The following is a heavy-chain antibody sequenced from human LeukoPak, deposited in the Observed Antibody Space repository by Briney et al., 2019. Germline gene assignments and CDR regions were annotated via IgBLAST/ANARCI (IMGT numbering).Heavy chain of an antibody. D-gene: IGHD2-15*01. CDR1: GFTFSDYY. CDR3: AREKEMVAAATVHNWFDP. Sequence: GGSLRLPCAASGFTFSDYYMSWIRQAPGKGLEWVSYISSSGSTIYYADSVKGRFTISRDNAKNSLYLQMNSLRAEDTAVYYCAREKEMVAAATVHNWFDPWGQGTLVTVSS. V-gene: IGHV3-11*01. J-gene: IGHJ5*02. CDR2: ISSSGSTI.